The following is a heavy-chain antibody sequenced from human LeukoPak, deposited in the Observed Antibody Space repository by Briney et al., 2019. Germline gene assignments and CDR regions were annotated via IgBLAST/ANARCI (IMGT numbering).Heavy chain of an antibody. Sequence: GASVKVSCTASGYPFISYPITWVRQVPGQGLEWMGWISNYNGNTKSARKFQGRVTMTTGTSTNTAYMELRSLTSDDTAMYYCARVRDSGYDENDYWGQGTLVTVSS. CDR1: GYPFISYP. D-gene: IGHD5-12*01. CDR2: ISNYNGNT. J-gene: IGHJ4*02. V-gene: IGHV1-18*04. CDR3: ARVRDSGYDENDY.